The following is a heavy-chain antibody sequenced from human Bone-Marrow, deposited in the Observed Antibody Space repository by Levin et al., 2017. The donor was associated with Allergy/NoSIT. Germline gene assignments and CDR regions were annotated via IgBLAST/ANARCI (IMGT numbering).Heavy chain of an antibody. J-gene: IGHJ6*02. D-gene: IGHD2/OR15-2a*01. CDR1: GFTFSNYW. Sequence: GGSLRLSCAGSGFTFSNYWMTWVRQAPGKGPEWVANIKQDGSEKYYVDSVKGRFTISRDNAKNSLYLQMNSLRAEDTAVYFCAKNIATGPVDWTFHYYSGMDVWGQGTTVTVSS. CDR3: AKNIATGPVDWTFHYYSGMDV. V-gene: IGHV3-7*01. CDR2: IKQDGSEK.